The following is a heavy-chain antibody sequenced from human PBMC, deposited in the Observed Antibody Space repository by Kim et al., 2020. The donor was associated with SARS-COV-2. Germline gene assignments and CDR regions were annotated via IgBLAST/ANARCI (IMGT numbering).Heavy chain of an antibody. J-gene: IGHJ3*02. CDR1: CGSISSCSYY. CDR2: IYYSGIT. CDR3: ARLPGEIVPDDDAFDI. D-gene: IGHD3-10*01. Sequence: SETLSLTCTVSCGSISSCSYYWGWIRQPPGKGLEWIGSIYYSGITYYNPSLKSRVTISVDTSKNQFSLQLSSVTAADTAVYYCARLPGEIVPDDDAFDI. V-gene: IGHV4-39*01.